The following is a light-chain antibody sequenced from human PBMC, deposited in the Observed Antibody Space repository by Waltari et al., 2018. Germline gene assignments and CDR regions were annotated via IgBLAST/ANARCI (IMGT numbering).Light chain of an antibody. CDR1: QSISSN. Sequence: EIVMPQSPATLSVSPGERATLSCRASQSISSNLAWYQHKPGQPPRLLVYGASTRATGFPARFSGSGSGTEFTLTISSLQSEDFAVYYCQQYSEWPYTFGQGTKLEIK. CDR2: GAS. J-gene: IGKJ2*01. V-gene: IGKV3-15*01. CDR3: QQYSEWPYT.